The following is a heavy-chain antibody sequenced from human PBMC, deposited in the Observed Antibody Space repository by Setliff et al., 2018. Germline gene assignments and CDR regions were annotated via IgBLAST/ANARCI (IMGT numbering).Heavy chain of an antibody. CDR1: GGSISSYY. CDR2: IYYSGST. CDR3: ARLSVAFDY. Sequence: SETLSFTCTVSGGSISSYYWSWIRQPPGKRLEWIGYIYYSGSTNYNPSIKSRVTISVDTSKNQFALRLNSATAADTAVDYCARLSVAFDYWGQGTLVRVSS. D-gene: IGHD3-16*01. V-gene: IGHV4-59*01. J-gene: IGHJ4*02.